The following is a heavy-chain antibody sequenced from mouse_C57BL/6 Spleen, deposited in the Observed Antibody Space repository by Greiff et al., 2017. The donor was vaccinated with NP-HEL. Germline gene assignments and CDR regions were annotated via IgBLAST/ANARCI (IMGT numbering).Heavy chain of an antibody. D-gene: IGHD2-1*01. J-gene: IGHJ3*01. CDR2: IGPGSGST. V-gene: IGHV1-77*01. CDR1: GYTFTDYY. Sequence: VKLMESGAELVKPGASVKISCKASGYTFTDYYINWVKQRPGQGLEWIGKIGPGSGSTYYNEKFKGKATLTADKSSSTAYMQLSSLTSEDSAVYFCARSLSIYYGNYGAWFAYWGQGTLVTVSA. CDR3: ARSLSIYYGNYGAWFAY.